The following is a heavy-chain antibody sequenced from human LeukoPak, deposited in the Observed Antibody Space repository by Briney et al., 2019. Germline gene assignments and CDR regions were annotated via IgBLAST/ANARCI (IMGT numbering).Heavy chain of an antibody. Sequence: ASVKVSCKASGYTFTSYGISWVRQAPGQGLEWMGWISAYNGNTNYAQKFQGRVTRTRDTSISTAYMELSRLRSDDTAVYYCARDAVTMVRGFYYYYMDVWGKGTTVTISS. V-gene: IGHV1-18*01. CDR2: ISAYNGNT. J-gene: IGHJ6*03. CDR1: GYTFTSYG. CDR3: ARDAVTMVRGFYYYYMDV. D-gene: IGHD3-10*01.